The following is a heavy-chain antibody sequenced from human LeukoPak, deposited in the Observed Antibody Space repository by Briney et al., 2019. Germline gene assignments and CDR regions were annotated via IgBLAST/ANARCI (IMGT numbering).Heavy chain of an antibody. Sequence: WGSLRLSCAASGFTVSSNYMSWVRQDPGKGLECVSVIYSDRSTYYADSVKGRFTISRDNSKSTLYLQMNSLRAEDTAVYYCGRLGIGYSSGWYVDYWGQGTLVTVSS. V-gene: IGHV3-53*01. CDR2: IYSDRST. J-gene: IGHJ4*02. CDR3: GRLGIGYSSGWYVDY. CDR1: GFTVSSNY. D-gene: IGHD6-19*01.